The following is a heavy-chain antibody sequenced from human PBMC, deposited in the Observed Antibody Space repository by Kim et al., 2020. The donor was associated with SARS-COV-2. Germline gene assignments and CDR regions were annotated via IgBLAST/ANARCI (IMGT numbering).Heavy chain of an antibody. CDR3: ARGAYYYDGNDYYWYFDL. J-gene: IGHJ2*01. V-gene: IGHV3-72*01. CDR2: SRNKPNSYTT. Sequence: GGSLRLSCAASGFTFSDHYMDWVRQAPGKGLEWVGRSRNKPNSYTTEYAASVKGRFTISRDESQNSLYLQMNSLKTEDTAVYYCARGAYYYDGNDYYWYFDLWGRGTLVTVSS. D-gene: IGHD3-22*01. CDR1: GFTFSDHY.